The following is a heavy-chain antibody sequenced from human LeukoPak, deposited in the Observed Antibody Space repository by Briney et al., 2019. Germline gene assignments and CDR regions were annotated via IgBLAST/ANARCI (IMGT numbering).Heavy chain of an antibody. D-gene: IGHD1-26*01. J-gene: IGHJ4*02. V-gene: IGHV3-11*04. CDR2: IRSTGTAI. Sequence: GGSLRLSCAGSGFTFSDYYMSWIRQAPGKGLEWVSYIRSTGTAINYADSVKGRLTISRDNAKNSLYLQMNSLRAEDTAVYYCARDGAGELLTQTDYWGQGTLVTVSS. CDR3: ARDGAGELLTQTDY. CDR1: GFTFSDYY.